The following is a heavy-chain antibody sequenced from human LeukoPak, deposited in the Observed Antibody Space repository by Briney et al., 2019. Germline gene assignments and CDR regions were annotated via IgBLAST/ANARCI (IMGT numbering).Heavy chain of an antibody. CDR1: GFAFSSYC. CDR3: GRVAHDSSGYYFNDY. D-gene: IGHD3-22*01. V-gene: IGHV3-74*01. J-gene: IGHJ4*02. Sequence: GGALRLSCVASGFAFSSYCMQWVRQAPGKGLVWVSCINSDGSATSHADSVKGRFTISRDNAKNTLYLQMDSLRAEDTAVYYCGRVAHDSSGYYFNDYWGQGTLVTVSS. CDR2: INSDGSAT.